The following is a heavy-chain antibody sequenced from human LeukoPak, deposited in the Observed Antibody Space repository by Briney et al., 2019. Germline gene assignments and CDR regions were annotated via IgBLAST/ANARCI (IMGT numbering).Heavy chain of an antibody. CDR1: GFTFSSYA. V-gene: IGHV3-30-3*01. CDR3: ARGQVDSSSSLDY. Sequence: GGSLRLSCAASGFTFSSYAMHWVRQAPGKGLEWVAVISYDGSNKYYADSVKGRFTISRDNSKNTLYLQMNSLRAEDTAVYYCARGQVDSSSSLDYWGQGTLVTVSS. D-gene: IGHD6-6*01. CDR2: ISYDGSNK. J-gene: IGHJ4*02.